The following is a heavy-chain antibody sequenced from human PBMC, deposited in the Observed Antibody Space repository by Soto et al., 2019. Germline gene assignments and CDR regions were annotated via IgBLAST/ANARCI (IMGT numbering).Heavy chain of an antibody. J-gene: IGHJ5*02. CDR1: GGSISSYY. D-gene: IGHD1-26*01. V-gene: IGHV4-59*01. CDR3: ARIRGSPLHGNWFDP. CDR2: TYYSGST. Sequence: SETLSLTCTVSGGSISSYYWSWIRQPPGKGLEWIGYTYYSGSTNYIPSLKSRVTISVDTSKNQFSLKLSSVTAADTAVYYCARIRGSPLHGNWFDPWGQGTLVTVS.